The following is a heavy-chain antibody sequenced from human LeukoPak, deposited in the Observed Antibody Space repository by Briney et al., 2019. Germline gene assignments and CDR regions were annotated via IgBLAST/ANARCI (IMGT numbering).Heavy chain of an antibody. CDR1: GDIFTSYD. J-gene: IGHJ2*01. Sequence: ASVKVSCKASGDIFTSYDIKWVRQATGEGLEWMGWVNLNSGNTGYAQKFQGRVTMTRNTSTSTVYMELSSLRSEDTAAYYCAKSRRGGDCYSGQNWYFDLWGRGTLVTVSS. CDR3: AKSRRGGDCYSGQNWYFDL. D-gene: IGHD2-21*02. CDR2: VNLNSGNT. V-gene: IGHV1-8*01.